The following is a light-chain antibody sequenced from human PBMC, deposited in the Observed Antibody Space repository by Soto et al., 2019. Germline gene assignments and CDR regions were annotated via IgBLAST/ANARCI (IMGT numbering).Light chain of an antibody. V-gene: IGLV1-44*01. J-gene: IGLJ2*01. Sequence: QSVLTHPPSASGTPGQRVTISCSGSSSNIGRNTVNWYQQLPGTAPKLLIYSDNQRPSGVPDRFSVSKSGTSVSLAISGLQSDDEADYYCAAWDDSLNGMVFGGGTKLTVL. CDR2: SDN. CDR3: AAWDDSLNGMV. CDR1: SSNIGRNT.